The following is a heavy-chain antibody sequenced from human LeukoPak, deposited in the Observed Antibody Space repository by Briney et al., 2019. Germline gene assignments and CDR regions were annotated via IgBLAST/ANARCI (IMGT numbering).Heavy chain of an antibody. D-gene: IGHD3-22*01. J-gene: IGHJ4*02. CDR1: GYTFTKYA. V-gene: IGHV7-4-1*02. CDR3: AREEYYDSSAFTNFDY. Sequence: ASVKVSCKGSGYTFTKYAISWVRQAPGQGLEWMGWINTNTGNPTYAQGFTGRFVFSLDTSVSTAFLQISSLKAEDTAVYYCAREEYYDSSAFTNFDYWGQGTLVTVSS. CDR2: INTNTGNP.